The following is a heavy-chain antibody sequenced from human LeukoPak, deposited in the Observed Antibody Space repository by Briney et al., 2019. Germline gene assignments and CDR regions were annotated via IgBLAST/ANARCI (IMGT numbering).Heavy chain of an antibody. Sequence: GGSLRLSCAASGFTFSSYWMTWVRQAPGKGLEWVAYMKQDGSEIYYVDSVKGRFTISRDNANNSLYLQMNSLRAEDTALYYCVRGVYQFDSWGQGTLAIVSS. CDR2: MKQDGSEI. CDR1: GFTFSSYW. CDR3: VRGVYQFDS. V-gene: IGHV3-7*01. D-gene: IGHD3-16*02. J-gene: IGHJ4*02.